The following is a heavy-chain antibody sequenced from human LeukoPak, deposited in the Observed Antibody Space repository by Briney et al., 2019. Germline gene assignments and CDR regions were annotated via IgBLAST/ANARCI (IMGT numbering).Heavy chain of an antibody. Sequence: GGSLRLSCVASGFTFSNYWMHWVRQAPGKGLVWISRINSDGSSTSYADSVKGRVTTSRDNAKNTLYLQMNSPRAEDTAVYYCVATYLYAMDVWGKGTTVTVSS. D-gene: IGHD2-2*02. CDR3: VATYLYAMDV. CDR2: INSDGSST. CDR1: GFTFSNYW. V-gene: IGHV3-74*01. J-gene: IGHJ6*04.